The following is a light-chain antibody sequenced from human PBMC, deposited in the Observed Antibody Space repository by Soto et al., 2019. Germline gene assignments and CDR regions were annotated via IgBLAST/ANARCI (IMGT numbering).Light chain of an antibody. CDR1: QGLSSW. V-gene: IGKV1-12*01. J-gene: IGKJ3*01. CDR2: AAS. CDR3: QQANSFPIFT. Sequence: DIQMTQSPSSVSASVGDRVTITCRATQGLSSWLAWYQQKPGKAPKLLIYAASSLQSGVPSRFRGSGSGTDFTLTISSLQPEDFATYYCQQANSFPIFTFGPGTKLVF.